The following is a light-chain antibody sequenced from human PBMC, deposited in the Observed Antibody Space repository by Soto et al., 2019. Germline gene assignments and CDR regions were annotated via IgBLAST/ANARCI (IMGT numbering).Light chain of an antibody. V-gene: IGLV2-11*01. CDR1: SSDVGAYNF. CDR2: DVS. Sequence: QSVLTQPRSVSGSLGQSVTISCTGTSSDVGAYNFVSWYQQRPGRAPKLILCDVSKRPSGVPDRFSGSKSGNTASLTISGLQAEDEADYYCCSYAHNFYVFRTGTKVTVL. J-gene: IGLJ1*01. CDR3: CSYAHNFYV.